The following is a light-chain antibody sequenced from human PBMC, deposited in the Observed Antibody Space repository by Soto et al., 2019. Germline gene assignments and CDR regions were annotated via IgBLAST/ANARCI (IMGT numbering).Light chain of an antibody. Sequence: DIQMTQSPSTLSASVGDRVTITCRASQSISSWLAWYQQKPGKAPKLLIYDTSSLESGVPSRFSGSGSGTEFTLTISSLQPDDFATYYCQQYNSYLLTFGGGTKVEIK. CDR3: QQYNSYLLT. J-gene: IGKJ4*01. V-gene: IGKV1-5*01. CDR1: QSISSW. CDR2: DTS.